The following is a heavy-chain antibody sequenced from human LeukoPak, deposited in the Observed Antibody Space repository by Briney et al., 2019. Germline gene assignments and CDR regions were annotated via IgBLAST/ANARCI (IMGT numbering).Heavy chain of an antibody. CDR2: INAGNGNT. V-gene: IGHV1-3*01. J-gene: IGHJ4*02. CDR1: GYTFTSYA. Sequence: ASVKVSCKASGYTFTSYAMHWVRQAPGQRLEWMGWINAGNGNTKYSQKFQGRVTITADKSTSTAYMELSSLRSEDTAVYYCARPEEAGWGQGTLVTVSS. CDR3: ARPEEAG.